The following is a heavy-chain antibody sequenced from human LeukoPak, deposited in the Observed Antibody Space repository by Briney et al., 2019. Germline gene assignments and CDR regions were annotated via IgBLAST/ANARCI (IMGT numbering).Heavy chain of an antibody. Sequence: GGSLRLSCVASRFTFSSDTMTWVRQAPGKALEWVSSVTGSGDITSYADSVKGRFTISRDNSKNTLHLQMNSLRAEDTATYYCAKGSSGEYYDWGQGTLVTVSS. J-gene: IGHJ1*01. CDR3: AKGSSGEYYD. CDR1: RFTFSSDT. D-gene: IGHD3-16*01. CDR2: VTGSGDIT. V-gene: IGHV3-23*01.